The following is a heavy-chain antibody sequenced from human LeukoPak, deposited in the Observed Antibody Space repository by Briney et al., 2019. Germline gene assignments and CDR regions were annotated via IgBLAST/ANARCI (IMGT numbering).Heavy chain of an antibody. V-gene: IGHV1-18*01. CDR3: ARDGYYYGSGSYYSDY. D-gene: IGHD3-10*01. CDR1: GYTFTSYG. CDR2: ISAYNGNT. J-gene: IGHJ4*02. Sequence: ASVKVSCKASGYTFTSYGISWVRQAPGQGLEWMGWISAYNGNTNYAQKLQGRVTMTTDTSTSTAYTELRSLRSDDTAVYYCARDGYYYGSGSYYSDYWGQGTLVTVSS.